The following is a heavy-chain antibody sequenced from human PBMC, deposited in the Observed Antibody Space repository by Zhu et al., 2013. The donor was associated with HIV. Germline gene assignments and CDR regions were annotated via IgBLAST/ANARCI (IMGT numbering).Heavy chain of an antibody. CDR2: IIPSLDFRV. V-gene: IGHV1-69*04. CDR1: GGTFGTDA. D-gene: IGHD3-16*02. Sequence: QVQLVQSGAQVNKPGSSMSVSCKTSGGTFGTDAVSWVRQAPGQGLEWMGRIIPSLDFRVEYAQKFQGRVTIIGDRSGSTVYMGLSGLTSKDTAVYYCGRVAEDCIHGWCYREYIRHWGQGTLVTVSS. CDR3: GRVAEDCIHGWCYREYIRH. J-gene: IGHJ1*01.